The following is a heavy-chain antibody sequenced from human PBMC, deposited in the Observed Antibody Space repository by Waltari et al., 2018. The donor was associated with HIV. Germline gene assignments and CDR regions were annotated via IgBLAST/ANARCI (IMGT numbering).Heavy chain of an antibody. V-gene: IGHV3-53*01. CDR3: ARDRGFSGYGGMDV. D-gene: IGHD5-12*01. Sequence: EVQLVESGGGLMQPGGSLRISCAASGFPVSRKDMSWVRQAPGKGLEWVSIIYSGDSTFYADSVKGRFIVSRDKSKNTLFLQMNSLRAEDTAVYYCARDRGFSGYGGMDVWGHGTTVTVSS. CDR2: IYSGDST. CDR1: GFPVSRKD. J-gene: IGHJ6*02.